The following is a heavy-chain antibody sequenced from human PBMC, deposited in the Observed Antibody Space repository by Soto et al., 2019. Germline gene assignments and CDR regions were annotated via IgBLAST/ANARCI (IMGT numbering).Heavy chain of an antibody. D-gene: IGHD3-3*01. Sequence: ASVKVSCKASGGTFSSYTISWVRQAPGQGLEWMGRIIPILGIANYAQKFQGRVTITADKSTSTAYMELSSLRSEDTAVYYCARSIFGVAHYGFDYWGQGTLVTVSS. CDR3: ARSIFGVAHYGFDY. CDR1: GGTFSSYT. CDR2: IIPILGIA. J-gene: IGHJ4*02. V-gene: IGHV1-69*02.